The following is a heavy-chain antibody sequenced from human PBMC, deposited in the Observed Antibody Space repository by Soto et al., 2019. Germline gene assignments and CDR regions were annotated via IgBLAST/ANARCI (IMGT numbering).Heavy chain of an antibody. CDR3: ASRVEGLYSGNDRYYFGY. J-gene: IGHJ4*02. Sequence: PSETLSLTCTVSGGSISTSAYYWGWIRQPPGKGLEWIGTIYYSGTSYHNPSLKSRVTISVDTSKNQFSLTLTSVTAADTAVYYCASRVEGLYSGNDRYYFGYWGQGTLVTVSS. V-gene: IGHV4-39*01. CDR1: GGSISTSAYY. CDR2: IYYSGTS. D-gene: IGHD5-12*01.